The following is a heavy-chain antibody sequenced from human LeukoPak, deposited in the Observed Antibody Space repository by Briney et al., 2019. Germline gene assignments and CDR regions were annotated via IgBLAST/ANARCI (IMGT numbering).Heavy chain of an antibody. CDR2: INPNSGGT. J-gene: IGHJ4*02. CDR3: ARAEKYYYDSSGYYWLFDY. D-gene: IGHD3-22*01. V-gene: IGHV1-2*02. Sequence: ASVEVSCKASGYTFTSYYMHWVRQAPGQGLEWMGWINPNSGGTNYAQKFQGRVTMTTDTSTSTAYMELRSLRSDDTAVYYCARAEKYYYDSSGYYWLFDYWGQGTLVTVSS. CDR1: GYTFTSYY.